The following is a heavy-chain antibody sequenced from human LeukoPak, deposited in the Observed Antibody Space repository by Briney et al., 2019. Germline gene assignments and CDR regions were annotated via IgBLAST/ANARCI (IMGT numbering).Heavy chain of an antibody. CDR1: GYTFTGYY. J-gene: IGHJ1*01. Sequence: GASVKVSCKASGYTFTGYYMHWVRQAPGQGLEWMGWINPNSGGTTYAQKFQGRVTMTRDTSISTAYMELSRLRSDDTAVYYCARGTYYFDTSGYYLTVEYFQHWGQGPVVTVYS. V-gene: IGHV1-2*02. CDR2: INPNSGGT. D-gene: IGHD3-22*01. CDR3: ARGTYYFDTSGYYLTVEYFQH.